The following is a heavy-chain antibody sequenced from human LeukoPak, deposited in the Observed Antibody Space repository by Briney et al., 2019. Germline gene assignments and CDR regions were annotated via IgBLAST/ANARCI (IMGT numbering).Heavy chain of an antibody. Sequence: PSETLSLTCAVYGGSFSGYYWTWIRQPPGKGLEWIGEIKYSGSTNHNPSLKSRVSISVDTSKNQFSLKLTSVTAADTAVYFCARVLGCTNGVCHDAFDIWGQGTVVTVSS. CDR2: IKYSGST. D-gene: IGHD2-8*01. CDR1: GGSFSGYY. J-gene: IGHJ3*02. V-gene: IGHV4-34*01. CDR3: ARVLGCTNGVCHDAFDI.